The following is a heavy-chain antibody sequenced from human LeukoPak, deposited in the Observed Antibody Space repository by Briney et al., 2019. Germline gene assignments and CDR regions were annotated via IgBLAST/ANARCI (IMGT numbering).Heavy chain of an antibody. CDR2: IYYSGST. CDR3: ARGCTSCYTIQT. V-gene: IGHV4-30-4*08. J-gene: IGHJ5*02. Sequence: SETLSLTCTVSGGSISSGDYYWSWIRQPPGKGLEWIGYIYYSGSTYYNPSLKSRVTISVDTSKNQFSLKLSSVTAADTAVYYCARGCTSCYTIQTWGRGTLVTVSS. CDR1: GGSISSGDYY. D-gene: IGHD2-2*02.